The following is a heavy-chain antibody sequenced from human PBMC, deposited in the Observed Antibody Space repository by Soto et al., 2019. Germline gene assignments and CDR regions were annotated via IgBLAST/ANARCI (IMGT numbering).Heavy chain of an antibody. V-gene: IGHV3-53*01. Sequence: PVGSLRLSCAASGFTVSSNYMSWVRQAQGKGLEWVSVIYSGGSTYYADSVKGRFTISRDNSKNTLYLQMNSLRAEDTAVYYCARAQDAGRYYYDSSGTPDAFDIWGQGTMVTVSS. CDR1: GFTVSSNY. CDR3: ARAQDAGRYYYDSSGTPDAFDI. CDR2: IYSGGST. J-gene: IGHJ3*02. D-gene: IGHD3-22*01.